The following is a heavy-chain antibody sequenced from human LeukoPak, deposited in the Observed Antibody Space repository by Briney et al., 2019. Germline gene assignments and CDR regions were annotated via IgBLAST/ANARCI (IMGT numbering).Heavy chain of an antibody. CDR2: ITISGNTR. D-gene: IGHD2-2*01. CDR3: ARGDPYADL. CDR1: GFSFSTYE. Sequence: GGTLRLSCAASGFSFSTYEMNWVRQAPGKGLEWVSDITISGNTRNYADSVKGRFTISRDNARNSLYLQMNSLRVEDTAVYYCARGDPYADLWGQGTLVTVA. J-gene: IGHJ5*02. V-gene: IGHV3-48*03.